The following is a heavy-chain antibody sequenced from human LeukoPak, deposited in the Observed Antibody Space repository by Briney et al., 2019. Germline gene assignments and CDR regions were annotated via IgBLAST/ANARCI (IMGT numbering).Heavy chain of an antibody. J-gene: IGHJ4*02. CDR3: ARNGGGLDY. CDR2: INTNTGNP. Sequence: VGSVKVSCKASGSTFTSYSMNWVRQAPGQGHEWMGWINTNTGNPTYAQGFTGRFVFSLDTSVSTAYLQISSLKAEDTAVYYCARNGGGLDYWGQGTLVTVSS. CDR1: GSTFTSYS. D-gene: IGHD3-16*01. V-gene: IGHV7-4-1*02.